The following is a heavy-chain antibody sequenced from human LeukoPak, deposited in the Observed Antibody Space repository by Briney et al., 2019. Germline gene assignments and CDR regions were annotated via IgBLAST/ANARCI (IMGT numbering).Heavy chain of an antibody. CDR3: AKDLGLRFAALFDY. J-gene: IGHJ4*02. CDR2: ISGNGGST. Sequence: GGSLRLSCAASGFIFSSYGLSWVRQAPGKGLEWVSAISGNGGSTYYANSVKGRFTISRDNSKNTLYLQMNSLRAEDTAVYYCAKDLGLRFAALFDYWGQGTLVTVSS. D-gene: IGHD3-3*01. V-gene: IGHV3-23*01. CDR1: GFIFSSYG.